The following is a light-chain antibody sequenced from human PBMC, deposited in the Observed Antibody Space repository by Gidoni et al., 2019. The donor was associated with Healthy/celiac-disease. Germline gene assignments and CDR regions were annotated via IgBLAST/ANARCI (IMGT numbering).Light chain of an antibody. CDR3: QQRSNWPRCT. CDR1: QSVSSY. V-gene: IGKV3-11*01. J-gene: IGKJ2*02. Sequence: DTVLTQSPATLSLSPGERATLSCRARQSVSSYLAWYQQKPGQAPRILIYDASNQATGIPARFSGRGSGTDCTLTISSLEAEDFAGYYCQQRSNWPRCTFGQGTKLEIK. CDR2: DAS.